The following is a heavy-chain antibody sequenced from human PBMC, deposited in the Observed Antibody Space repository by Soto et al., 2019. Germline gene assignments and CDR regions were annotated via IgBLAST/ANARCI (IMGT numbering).Heavy chain of an antibody. CDR1: GYIFTNFY. J-gene: IGHJ4*02. D-gene: IGHD6-6*01. Sequence: QVQLVQPGAEVKKPGASVKFSCKASGYIFTNFYIHWVRQAPGQGLEWIGIINPNGGSTNYAQNFQGSVTMTRHTSTSTVYMDLSSLRSEDTAVYYCTRGLASGDYWGQGTLITVSS. V-gene: IGHV1-46*03. CDR3: TRGLASGDY. CDR2: INPNGGST.